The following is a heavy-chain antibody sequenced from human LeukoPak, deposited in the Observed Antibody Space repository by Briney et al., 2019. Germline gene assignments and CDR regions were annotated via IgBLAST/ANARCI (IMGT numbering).Heavy chain of an antibody. CDR3: ARDDYGGMDV. D-gene: IGHD4-23*01. CDR1: GFPFSRYG. J-gene: IGHJ6*04. Sequence: PGGSLRLSCVPSGFPFSRYGMHWVRQAPGKGLEWVAVISYDGTNKYYADSVKGRFTISRDNAKNSLYLQMNSLRAEDTAVYYCARDDYGGMDVWGKGTTVTVSS. CDR2: ISYDGTNK. V-gene: IGHV3-30*03.